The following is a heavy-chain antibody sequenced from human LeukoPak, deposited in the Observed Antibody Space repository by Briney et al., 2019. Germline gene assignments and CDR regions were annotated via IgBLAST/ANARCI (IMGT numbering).Heavy chain of an antibody. CDR3: ARDKVGTSYFDF. J-gene: IGHJ4*02. D-gene: IGHD1-26*01. V-gene: IGHV4-4*07. CDR1: GGSISGYY. Sequence: SETLSLTCTVSGGSISGYYWSWIRQPAGKGLEWIGRVYGSGSTNYNPSLKSRPTVSLDTSKHQFSLRLSSVTAADTAIYYCARDKVGTSYFDFWGQGALVTVSS. CDR2: VYGSGST.